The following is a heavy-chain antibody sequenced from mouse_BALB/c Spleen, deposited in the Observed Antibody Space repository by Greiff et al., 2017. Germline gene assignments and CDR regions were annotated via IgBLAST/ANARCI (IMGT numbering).Heavy chain of an antibody. Sequence: EVQVVESGGGLVKPGGSLKLSCAASGFTFSSYAMSWVRQTPEKRLEWVATISSGGSYTYYPDSVKGRFTISRDNAKNTLYLQMSSLRSEDTAMYYCARHGGRYAMDYWGQGTSVTVSS. J-gene: IGHJ4*01. D-gene: IGHD1-1*02. CDR1: GFTFSSYA. CDR3: ARHGGRYAMDY. V-gene: IGHV5-9-3*01. CDR2: ISSGGSYT.